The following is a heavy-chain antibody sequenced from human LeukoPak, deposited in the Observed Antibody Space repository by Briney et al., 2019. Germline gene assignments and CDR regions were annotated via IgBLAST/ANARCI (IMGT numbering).Heavy chain of an antibody. J-gene: IGHJ5*02. CDR3: ARVGDSGNLA. CDR2: INPNSGGT. V-gene: IGHV1-2*02. CDR1: GYTFTGYY. Sequence: ASVKVSCKASGYTFTGYYMHWVRQAPGQGLERMGWINPNSGGTNYSQDFHGRVTMTRDTSISTAYMELSRLRSDDMAVYYCARVGDSGNLAWGQGTLVTVSS. D-gene: IGHD1-26*01.